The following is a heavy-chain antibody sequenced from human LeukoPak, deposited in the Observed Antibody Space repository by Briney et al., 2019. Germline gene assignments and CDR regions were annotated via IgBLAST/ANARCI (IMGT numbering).Heavy chain of an antibody. D-gene: IGHD4-23*01. Sequence: GGSLRLSCAVSGFTVSGNYMGWVRHAPGKGLEWASLIYSGGTTYYADSVKGRFTISRDNSKNTLYLQMNSLRAEDTAVYYCARRAGGYSHPYDYWGQGILVTVSS. CDR2: IYSGGTT. V-gene: IGHV3-53*01. J-gene: IGHJ4*02. CDR3: ARRAGGYSHPYDY. CDR1: GFTVSGNY.